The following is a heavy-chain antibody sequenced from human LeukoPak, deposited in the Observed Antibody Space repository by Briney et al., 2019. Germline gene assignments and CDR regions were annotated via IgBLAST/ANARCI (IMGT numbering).Heavy chain of an antibody. Sequence: PGGSLRLSCAASGFTFSDYYMSWIRQAPGKGLEWVSYISISGASIYYADSVKGRFTISRDNAKNSLYLQMNSLRAEDTAVYYCAKADSHRIAAAGTDSDYWGQGTLVTVSS. V-gene: IGHV3-11*01. D-gene: IGHD6-13*01. CDR3: AKADSHRIAAAGTDSDY. CDR1: GFTFSDYY. J-gene: IGHJ4*02. CDR2: ISISGASI.